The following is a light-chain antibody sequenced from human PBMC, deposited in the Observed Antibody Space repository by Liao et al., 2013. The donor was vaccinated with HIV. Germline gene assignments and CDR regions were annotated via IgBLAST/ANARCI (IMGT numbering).Light chain of an antibody. CDR3: QAWDTITDNYV. Sequence: SDDLTQPPSVSVSPGQTATITCSGEKVGSKNACWYQVKAGQAPEVVIYQNYQRPSGIPERFSGSNSGNTATLTISGTQAMDEADYYCQAWDTITDNYVFGTGTKVTVL. J-gene: IGLJ1*01. CDR2: QNY. V-gene: IGLV3-1*01. CDR1: KVGSKN.